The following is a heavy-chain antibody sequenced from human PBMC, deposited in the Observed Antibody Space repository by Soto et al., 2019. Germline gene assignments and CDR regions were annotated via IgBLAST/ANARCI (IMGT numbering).Heavy chain of an antibody. Sequence: GGSLRLSCSASGFTFSIYWMHWVRQAPGKGLVWVSRINSDGSSTSYADSVKGRFTISRDNAKNTLYLQINSLRAEDTAAYFCAKDRTSNFETGVSFGDVWGQGTTVTVSS. J-gene: IGHJ6*02. D-gene: IGHD3-3*01. CDR3: AKDRTSNFETGVSFGDV. CDR2: INSDGSST. CDR1: GFTFSIYW. V-gene: IGHV3-74*01.